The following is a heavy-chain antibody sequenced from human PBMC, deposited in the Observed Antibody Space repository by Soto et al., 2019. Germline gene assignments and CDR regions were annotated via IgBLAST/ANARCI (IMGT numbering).Heavy chain of an antibody. D-gene: IGHD3-22*01. V-gene: IGHV4-39*01. Sequence: PSETLSLTCTVSGGSIRSGDYYWGWIRQPPGKGLEWIGSIYYSGSTYYNPSLKSRVTISVDTPKNQFSLKLSSVTAADTAVYYCANSNYYDSSGYYYFDYWGQGTLVTVSS. CDR3: ANSNYYDSSGYYYFDY. CDR1: GGSIRSGDYY. J-gene: IGHJ4*02. CDR2: IYYSGST.